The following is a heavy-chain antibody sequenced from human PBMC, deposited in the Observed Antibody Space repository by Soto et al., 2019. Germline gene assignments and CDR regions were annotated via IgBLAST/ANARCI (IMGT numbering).Heavy chain of an antibody. CDR2: ISYDGSNK. Sequence: QVQLVESGGGVVQPGRSLRLSCAASGFTFSSYGMHWVRQAPGKGLEWVAVISYDGSNKYYADSVKGRFTISRDNSKNRLYLQMKSLRAEDTAVYYCAKDLWRGGILTGYYGGGGEYYYGMDVWGQGTTVTVSS. D-gene: IGHD3-9*01. V-gene: IGHV3-30*18. J-gene: IGHJ6*02. CDR3: AKDLWRGGILTGYYGGGGEYYYGMDV. CDR1: GFTFSSYG.